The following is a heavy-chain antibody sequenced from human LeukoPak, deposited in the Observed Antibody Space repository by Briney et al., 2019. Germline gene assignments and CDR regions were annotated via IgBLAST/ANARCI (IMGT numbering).Heavy chain of an antibody. V-gene: IGHV3-74*01. J-gene: IGHJ4*02. D-gene: IGHD3-22*01. CDR2: MNPDGSIT. Sequence: GGSLRLSCTVSGFSFKTAWVHWVRQAPGKGLEWVSRMNPDGSITTYADSVKGRFITSRDNAKDTLYLQMNSLRVDDTAVYYCAIDVSSSSWTWGQGTLVTVSA. CDR3: AIDVSSSSWT. CDR1: GFSFKTAW.